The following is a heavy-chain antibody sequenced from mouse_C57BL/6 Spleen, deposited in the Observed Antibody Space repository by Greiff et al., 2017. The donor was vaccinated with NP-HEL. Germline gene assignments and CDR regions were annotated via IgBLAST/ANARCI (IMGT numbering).Heavy chain of an antibody. Sequence: VQLQQPGAELVKPGASVKLSCKASGYTFTSYWMHWVKQRPGQGLEWIGMIHPNSGSTNYNEKFKSKATLTVDKSSSTAYMQLSSLTSEDSAVYYCARRDGSSPYWYFDVWGTGTTVTVSS. CDR3: ARRDGSSPYWYFDV. V-gene: IGHV1-64*01. D-gene: IGHD1-1*01. J-gene: IGHJ1*03. CDR1: GYTFTSYW. CDR2: IHPNSGST.